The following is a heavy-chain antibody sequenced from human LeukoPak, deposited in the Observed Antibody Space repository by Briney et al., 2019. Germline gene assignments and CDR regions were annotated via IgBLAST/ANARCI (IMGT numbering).Heavy chain of an antibody. CDR3: ARLVLYYDSGTYYNGYYFDY. CDR1: GGSFSDDY. V-gene: IGHV4-34*01. CDR2: INHRGTH. J-gene: IGHJ4*02. D-gene: IGHD3-10*01. Sequence: SETLSLTCAVYGGSFSDDYWNWIRQPPGKGLEWLGEINHRGTHEYNPSLRSRVTMSVDTSKNEFSLRLTSVTAADTAVYYCARLVLYYDSGTYYNGYYFDYWGQGALVTVSS.